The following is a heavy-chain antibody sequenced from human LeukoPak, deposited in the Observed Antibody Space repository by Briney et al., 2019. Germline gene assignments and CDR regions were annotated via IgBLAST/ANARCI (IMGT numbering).Heavy chain of an antibody. CDR2: IKSKTDGGTT. CDR3: TTGPYSGSYAEDY. J-gene: IGHJ4*02. CDR1: GFTFSNAW. D-gene: IGHD1-26*01. Sequence: GGSLRLSCAASGFTFSNAWMSWVRQAPGKGLERVGRIKSKTDGGTTDYAAPVKGRFTISRDDSKNTLYLQMNSLKTEDTAVYYCTTGPYSGSYAEDYGGQGTLFTVSA. V-gene: IGHV3-15*01.